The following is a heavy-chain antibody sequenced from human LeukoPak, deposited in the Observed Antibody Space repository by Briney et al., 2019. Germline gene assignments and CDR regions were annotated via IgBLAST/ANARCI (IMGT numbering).Heavy chain of an antibody. CDR1: GFTFDDYA. V-gene: IGHV3-43D*03. D-gene: IGHD6-13*01. Sequence: GGSLRLSCAASGFTFDDYAMHWVRQAPGKGLEWVSLISWDGGSTYYADSVKGRFTISRDNSKNSLYLQMNSLRAEDTALYYCAKDSSGIAAAGINYWGQGTLVTVSS. J-gene: IGHJ4*02. CDR3: AKDSSGIAAAGINY. CDR2: ISWDGGST.